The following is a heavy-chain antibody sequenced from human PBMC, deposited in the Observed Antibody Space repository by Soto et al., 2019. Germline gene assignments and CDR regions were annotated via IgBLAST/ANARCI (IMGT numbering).Heavy chain of an antibody. CDR2: INHSGST. CDR1: GGSFSGYY. V-gene: IGHV4-34*01. J-gene: IGHJ4*02. D-gene: IGHD5-12*01. CDR3: ARGRPLPGGYCGYDDM. Sequence: QVQLQQWGAGLLKPSETLSLTCAVYGGSFSGYYWSWIRQPPGKGLEWIGEINHSGSTNYNPSLKSRVTISVDTSKNQFSLKLSSVTAADTAVYYCARGRPLPGGYCGYDDMWGQGTLVNVSS.